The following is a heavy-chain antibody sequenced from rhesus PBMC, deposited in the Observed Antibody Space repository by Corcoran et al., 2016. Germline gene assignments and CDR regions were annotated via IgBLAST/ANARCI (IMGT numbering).Heavy chain of an antibody. J-gene: IGHJ2*01. CDR2: IYWDDNK. CDR3: ARRRGEYYLPNWYFDL. D-gene: IGHD2-2*01. V-gene: IGHV2-95*01. CDR1: GFSISTLGTG. Sequence: QVTLKESGPALVKPTQTLTLTCTFSGFSISTLGTGVGWIRQPPGKALEWLASIYWDDNKYYNTSLKTRLSSCKDPSKNQVVITMTNMDPVDTATYYCARRRGEYYLPNWYFDLWGPGTPITISS.